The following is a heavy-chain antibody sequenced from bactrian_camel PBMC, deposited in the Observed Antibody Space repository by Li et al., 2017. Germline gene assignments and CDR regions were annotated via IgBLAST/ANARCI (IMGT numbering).Heavy chain of an antibody. Sequence: QLVESGGDLVQPGGSLTLSCTASGFTFSGYWMYWVRQTPAKGLEWVSGVASNGGSTEYADSIVGRFTISRDNAKNTVYLQMNSLKPEDTAVYYCVRDGDGGWRFAYWGQGTQVTVS. J-gene: IGHJ4*01. V-gene: IGHV3S25*01. D-gene: IGHD7*01. CDR2: VASNGGST. CDR3: VRDGDGGWRFAY. CDR1: GFTFSGYW.